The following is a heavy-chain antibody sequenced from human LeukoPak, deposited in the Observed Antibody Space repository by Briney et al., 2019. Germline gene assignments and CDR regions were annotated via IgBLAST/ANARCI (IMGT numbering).Heavy chain of an antibody. Sequence: ASVKVSCKASGYTFTGYYMHWVRQAPGQGLEWMGWINPNSGGTNYAQKLQGRVTMTRDTSISTAYMELSRLRSDDTAVYYCARVKMYYYDSSGYWDWGQGTLVTVSS. CDR1: GYTFTGYY. CDR3: ARVKMYYYDSSGYWD. CDR2: INPNSGGT. J-gene: IGHJ4*02. D-gene: IGHD3-22*01. V-gene: IGHV1-2*02.